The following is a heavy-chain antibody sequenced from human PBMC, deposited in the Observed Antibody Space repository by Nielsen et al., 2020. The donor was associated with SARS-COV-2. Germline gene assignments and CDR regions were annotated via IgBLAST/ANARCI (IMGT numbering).Heavy chain of an antibody. V-gene: IGHV4-34*01. J-gene: IGHJ4*02. CDR1: GGSFSGYY. CDR2: MNHSGNT. CDR3: ARHQEVPPKY. D-gene: IGHD4/OR15-4a*01. Sequence: SETLSLTCDVGGGSFSGYYWTWIRQPPGKGLEWIGEMNHSGNTQYNPSLKSRVTISMDTSKNQFSLKLSSVTALDSAVYYCARHQEVPPKYWGQGTLVTVSS.